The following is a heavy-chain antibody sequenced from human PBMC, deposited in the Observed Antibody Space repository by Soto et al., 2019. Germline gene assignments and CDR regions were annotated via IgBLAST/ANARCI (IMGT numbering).Heavy chain of an antibody. Sequence: VKVSCKASGYTFTRYSINWVRQAPGQGLKWVGWISNYNGDTKYAEKFQGRVTLTTDTSTTTTYMDLRSLRSDDTAVYYCANGAEYYAFWSGYNDSWGRGTVVTVAS. J-gene: IGHJ4*02. D-gene: IGHD3-3*01. V-gene: IGHV1-18*04. CDR2: ISNYNGDT. CDR3: ANGAEYYAFWSGYNDS. CDR1: GYTFTRYS.